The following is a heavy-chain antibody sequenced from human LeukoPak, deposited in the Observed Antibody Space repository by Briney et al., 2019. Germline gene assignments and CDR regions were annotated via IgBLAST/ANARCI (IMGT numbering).Heavy chain of an antibody. V-gene: IGHV1-69*04. CDR2: IIPILGIA. CDR1: GGTFSSYA. J-gene: IGHJ2*01. CDR3: ASQEDYGDYVRYFDL. D-gene: IGHD4-17*01. Sequence: SVKVSCKASGGTFSSYAISWVRQAPGQGLEWMGRIIPILGIANYAQKFLGRVTITADKSTSTAYMELSSLRSEDTAVYYCASQEDYGDYVRYFDLWGRGTLVTVSS.